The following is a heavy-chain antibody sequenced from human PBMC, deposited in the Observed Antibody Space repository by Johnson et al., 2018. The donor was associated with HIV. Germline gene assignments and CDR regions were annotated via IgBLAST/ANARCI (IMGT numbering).Heavy chain of an antibody. J-gene: IGHJ3*02. CDR2: IWYDGSNK. D-gene: IGHD3-3*01. Sequence: QVQLVESGGGVVQPGRSLRLSCAASGFTFSSYAMHWVRQAPGKGLEWVAVIWYDGSNKYYADSVKGRFTISRDNSKNTLYLQMNSLRAEDTAGYYCAQTRLRVLEWYDAFDIWGQGTMVTVSS. V-gene: IGHV3-33*08. CDR1: GFTFSSYA. CDR3: AQTRLRVLEWYDAFDI.